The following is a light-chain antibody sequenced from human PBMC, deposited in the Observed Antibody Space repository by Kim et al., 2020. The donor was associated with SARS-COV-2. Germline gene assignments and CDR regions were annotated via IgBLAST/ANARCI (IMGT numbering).Light chain of an antibody. V-gene: IGLV3-19*01. J-gene: IGLJ2*01. Sequence: SSELTQDPAVSVALGQTVRITCQGDSLRSYYASWYQQKPGQAPVLVIYGKNNRPSGIPDRFSGSSSGNTASLTITGAQAEDEADYYCNSRDSSGSIVGGGTQLTVL. CDR3: NSRDSSGSI. CDR2: GKN. CDR1: SLRSYY.